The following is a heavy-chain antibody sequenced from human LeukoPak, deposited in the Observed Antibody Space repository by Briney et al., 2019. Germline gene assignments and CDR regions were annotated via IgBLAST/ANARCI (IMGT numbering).Heavy chain of an antibody. Sequence: SETLSLTCTVSGGSISSYFWSWIRQPAGKGLEWIGRIYTSGSTNSNPSLKSRLTMPVDTSKNQFSLKLSSVTAADTAAYYCARDLGNGGGFDYWGQGTLVTVSS. V-gene: IGHV4-4*07. CDR2: IYTSGST. CDR1: GGSISSYF. J-gene: IGHJ4*02. CDR3: ARDLGNGGGFDY.